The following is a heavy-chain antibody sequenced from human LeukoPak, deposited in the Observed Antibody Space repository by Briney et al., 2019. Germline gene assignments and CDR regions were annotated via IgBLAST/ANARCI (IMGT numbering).Heavy chain of an antibody. V-gene: IGHV3-33*01. CDR3: ARDGLASIGLDM. CDR2: IWYNGNNK. CDR1: GFTLTGYG. D-gene: IGHD3-3*02. J-gene: IGHJ3*02. Sequence: GGSLRLSCAASGFTLTGYGMHWVRQAPGKGLEWVAVIWYNGNNKYYADSVKGRFTVSRDTSKNTLYLQMNSLRGEDTAIYYCARDGLASIGLDMWGQGTVVTVSS.